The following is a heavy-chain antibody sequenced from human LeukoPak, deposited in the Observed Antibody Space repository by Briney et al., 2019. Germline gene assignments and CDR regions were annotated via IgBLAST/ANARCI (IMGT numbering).Heavy chain of an antibody. CDR3: ARDAFSGGTRFDP. CDR2: IYTSGNT. Sequence: SETLSLTCTVSGASISSYYWSWIRQPAGKGLEWIGRIYTSGNTSYNPSLESRVTMSVDTSKNQFSLKLSSVTAADTAVYYCARDAFSGGTRFDPWGQGTLVTVSS. D-gene: IGHD1-1*01. V-gene: IGHV4-4*07. J-gene: IGHJ5*02. CDR1: GASISSYY.